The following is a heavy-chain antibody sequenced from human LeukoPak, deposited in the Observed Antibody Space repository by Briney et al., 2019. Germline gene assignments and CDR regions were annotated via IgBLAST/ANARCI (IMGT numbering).Heavy chain of an antibody. Sequence: GGSLRLSCAASGFTFSNYAMHWVRQAPGKGLEWVAVISYDGSNKYYADSVKGRFTISRDNSKNTLYLQMNSLRAEDTAVYYCARDFPAMGTPHYMDVWGKGTTVTVSS. J-gene: IGHJ6*03. CDR3: ARDFPAMGTPHYMDV. V-gene: IGHV3-30-3*01. D-gene: IGHD5-18*01. CDR1: GFTFSNYA. CDR2: ISYDGSNK.